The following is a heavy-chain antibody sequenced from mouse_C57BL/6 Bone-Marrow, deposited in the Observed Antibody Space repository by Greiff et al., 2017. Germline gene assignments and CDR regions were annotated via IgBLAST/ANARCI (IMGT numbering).Heavy chain of an antibody. D-gene: IGHD1-1*01. J-gene: IGHJ2*01. CDR1: GFSLSTFGMG. V-gene: IGHV8-8*01. Sequence: QVTLQESGPGILQPSQTLSLTCSFSGFSLSTFGMGVGWIRQPSGKGLDWLAHIWWDDDKYYNPALKSQLSISKDTSKTQVFLQIALVDTADTATDDCDRITPITTVGGAFDYWGQGTTLTVSS. CDR3: DRITPITTVGGAFDY. CDR2: IWWDDDK.